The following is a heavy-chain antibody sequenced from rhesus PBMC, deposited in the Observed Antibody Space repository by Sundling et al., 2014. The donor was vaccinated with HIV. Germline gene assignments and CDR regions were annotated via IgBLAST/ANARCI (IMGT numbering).Heavy chain of an antibody. CDR2: IYGRSGST. J-gene: IGHJ3*01. D-gene: IGHD4-17*01. CDR3: ASEVTANEALDF. CDR1: GGSISGYY. V-gene: IGHV4-147*01. Sequence: QVQLQESGPGLVKPSETLSLTCAVSGGSISGYYWSWIRQSPGKGLEWIGRIYGRSGSTNYNPSLKSRVTISTDTSKSQFSLKLSSVTAADTAMYYCASEVTANEALDFWGQGLRVTVSS.